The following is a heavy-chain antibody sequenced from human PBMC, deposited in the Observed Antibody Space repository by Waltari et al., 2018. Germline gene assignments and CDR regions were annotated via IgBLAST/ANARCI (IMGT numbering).Heavy chain of an antibody. CDR3: AKDMDTAMVTYFDY. D-gene: IGHD5-18*01. Sequence: VQLVESGGGLVQPGGSLRLPCAASGFTFSCHAMSWVRRAPGKGPEWVSAISGSGGSTYYADSVKGRFTISRDNSKNTLYLQMNSLRAEDTAVYYCAKDMDTAMVTYFDYWGQGTLVTVSS. CDR1: GFTFSCHA. CDR2: ISGSGGST. J-gene: IGHJ4*02. V-gene: IGHV3-23*04.